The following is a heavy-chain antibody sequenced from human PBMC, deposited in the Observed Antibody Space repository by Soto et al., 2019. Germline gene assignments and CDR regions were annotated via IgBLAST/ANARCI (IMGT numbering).Heavy chain of an antibody. V-gene: IGHV3-66*01. CDR1: GFTVSSNY. CDR3: ARESPGIAVAGGFQH. CDR2: IYSGGST. J-gene: IGHJ1*01. D-gene: IGHD6-19*01. Sequence: EVQLVESGGGLVQPGGSLRLSCAASGFTVSSNYMSWVRQAPGKGLEWVSVIYSGGSTYYADSVKGRFTISRDNSKNTLYLQMNRLRAEDTAVYYCARESPGIAVAGGFQHWGQGTLVTVSS.